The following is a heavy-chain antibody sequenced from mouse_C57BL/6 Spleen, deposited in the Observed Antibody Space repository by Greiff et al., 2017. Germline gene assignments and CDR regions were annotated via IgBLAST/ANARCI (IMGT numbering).Heavy chain of an antibody. D-gene: IGHD3-2*02. CDR2: IRYDGSN. Sequence: ESGPGLVKPSQSLSLTCSVTGYSITSGYYWNWIRQFPGNNLEWMGYIRYDGSNNYNPSLKNQTTFTSDQSTNPSFLQFNSVTSEDSATYYCARGGTAQASYAMDYWGQGTSVTVSS. CDR1: GYSITSGYY. CDR3: ARGGTAQASYAMDY. V-gene: IGHV3-6*01. J-gene: IGHJ4*01.